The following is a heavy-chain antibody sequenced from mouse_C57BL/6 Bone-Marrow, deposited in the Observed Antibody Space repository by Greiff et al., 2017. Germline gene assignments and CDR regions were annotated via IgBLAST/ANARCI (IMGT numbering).Heavy chain of an antibody. V-gene: IGHV1-18*01. CDR1: GYTFTDYN. CDR3: ARIYYYGSSHFDV. CDR2: INPNNGGT. J-gene: IGHJ1*03. Sequence: EVQLQQSGPELVKPGASVKIPCKASGYTFTDYNMDWVKQSHGKSLEWIGDINPNNGGTIYNQKFKGKATLTVDKSSSTAYMELRSLTSEDTAVYYCARIYYYGSSHFDVWGTGTTVTVSS. D-gene: IGHD1-1*01.